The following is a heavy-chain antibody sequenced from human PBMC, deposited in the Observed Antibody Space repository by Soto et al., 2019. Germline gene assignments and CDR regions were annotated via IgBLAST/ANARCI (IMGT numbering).Heavy chain of an antibody. Sequence: SETLSLTCTVSGGSISSSSYYWGWIRQPPGKGLEWIGSIYYSGSTYYNPSLKSRVTISVDTSKNQFSLKLSSVTAADTAVYYCARRRGSSSYRNWVDPWGQGTLVTVSS. J-gene: IGHJ5*02. CDR3: ARRRGSSSYRNWVDP. D-gene: IGHD6-6*01. CDR1: GGSISSSSYY. CDR2: IYYSGST. V-gene: IGHV4-39*01.